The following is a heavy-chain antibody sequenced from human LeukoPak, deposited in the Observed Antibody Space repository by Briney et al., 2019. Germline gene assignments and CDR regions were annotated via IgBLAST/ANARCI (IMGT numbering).Heavy chain of an antibody. V-gene: IGHV3-66*01. CDR3: ARDRPSGEYYFDY. CDR2: IYSGGST. J-gene: IGHJ4*02. CDR1: GFTVSSNY. Sequence: GGSLTLSCAASGFTVSSNYMSWVRQAPGTGLEWVSVIYSGGSTYYADSVKGRFTISRDNSKNTQYLQMNSLRAEDTAVYYCARDRPSGEYYFDYWGQGTLVTVSS. D-gene: IGHD3-10*01.